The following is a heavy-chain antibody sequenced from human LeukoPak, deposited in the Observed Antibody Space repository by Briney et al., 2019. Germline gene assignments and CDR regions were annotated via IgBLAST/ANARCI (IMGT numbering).Heavy chain of an antibody. D-gene: IGHD6-13*01. V-gene: IGHV3-23*01. CDR2: ISDSGGGT. J-gene: IGHJ4*02. CDR1: GFTFNNYA. Sequence: PGGSLRLSCAASGFTFNNYAMSWVRQAPGRGLEWVSGISDSGGGTYYADSVKGRFTISRDNSKNTLYLQMNSLRAEDTAVYYCAKGSAGGRPYYFDYWGQGTLVPVSS. CDR3: AKGSAGGRPYYFDY.